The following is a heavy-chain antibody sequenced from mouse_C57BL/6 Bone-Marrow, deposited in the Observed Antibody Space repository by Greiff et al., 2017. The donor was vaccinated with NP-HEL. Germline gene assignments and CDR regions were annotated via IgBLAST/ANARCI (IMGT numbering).Heavy chain of an antibody. CDR2: INPNNGGT. CDR3: ARCGVYYYGSSFPFAY. J-gene: IGHJ3*01. Sequence: EVQLQQSGPELVKPGASVKIPCKASGYTFTDYHMDWVKQSHGKSLEWIGDINPNNGGTIYNQKFKGKATLTVDESSSTAYMELRSLTSEDTAVYYCARCGVYYYGSSFPFAYWGQGTLVTVSA. CDR1: GYTFTDYH. V-gene: IGHV1-18*01. D-gene: IGHD1-1*01.